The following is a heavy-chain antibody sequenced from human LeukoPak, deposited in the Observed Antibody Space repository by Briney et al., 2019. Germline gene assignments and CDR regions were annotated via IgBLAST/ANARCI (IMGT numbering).Heavy chain of an antibody. V-gene: IGHV1-69*01. Sequence: SVKVSCKASGGTFSSYAISWVRQAPGQGLEWMGGIIPIFGTANYAQKFQGRVTITAGESTSTAYMELSSLRSEDTAVYYCAQKGYSYGTGFDYWGQGTLVTVSS. D-gene: IGHD5-18*01. CDR1: GGTFSSYA. CDR3: AQKGYSYGTGFDY. CDR2: IIPIFGTA. J-gene: IGHJ4*02.